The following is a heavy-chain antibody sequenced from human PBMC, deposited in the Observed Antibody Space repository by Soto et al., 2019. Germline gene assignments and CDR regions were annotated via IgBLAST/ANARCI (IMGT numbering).Heavy chain of an antibody. CDR1: GGTFSTYI. D-gene: IGHD3-3*01. CDR3: ARDRITTRGDAFYL. Sequence: QVQLVQSGAEVRKPGSSVKVSCKAPGGTFSTYIISWVRQAPGQGLEWMGRIIPIPDITNYAQKFQGRVTVTADRSTSTAYMELTSLKSEDTAVYYCARDRITTRGDAFYLWGQGTMVTVSS. V-gene: IGHV1-69*08. J-gene: IGHJ3*01. CDR2: IIPIPDIT.